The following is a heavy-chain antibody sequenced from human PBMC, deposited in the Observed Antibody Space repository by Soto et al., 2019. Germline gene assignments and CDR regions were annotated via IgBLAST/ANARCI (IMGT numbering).Heavy chain of an antibody. CDR2: IYWDDDK. Sequence: RRPRTRSCTVARFSLGYGGVVVLCGRRPPGKALEWLALIYWDDDKRYSPSLKSRLTITKDTSKNQVVLTMTNMDPVDTATYYCAHSISSSWYNWFDPWGQGTLVTVSS. CDR1: RFSLGYGGVV. J-gene: IGHJ5*02. CDR3: AHSISSSWYNWFDP. D-gene: IGHD6-13*01. V-gene: IGHV2-5*02.